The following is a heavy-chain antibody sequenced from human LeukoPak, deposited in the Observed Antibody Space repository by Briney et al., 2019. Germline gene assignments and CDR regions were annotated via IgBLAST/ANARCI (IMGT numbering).Heavy chain of an antibody. CDR1: GYTFTAYY. CDR3: TRGWGSLWYFDH. J-gene: IGHJ4*02. CDR2: TNPNTGVT. D-gene: IGHD3-16*01. V-gene: IGHV1-2*02. Sequence: ASVKVSCKASGYTFTAYYIHWIGQAPGQGLEWVGWTNPNTGVTKYAQKFQGRATMTRDTSISTAYMELNSLTSDDTAVYFCTRGWGSLWYFDHWGQGTLVTVSS.